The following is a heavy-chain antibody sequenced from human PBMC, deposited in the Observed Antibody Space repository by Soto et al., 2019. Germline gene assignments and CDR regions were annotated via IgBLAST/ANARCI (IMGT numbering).Heavy chain of an antibody. CDR3: ARGQGGSYYEDPEDPYGMDV. Sequence: EASVKVSCKASGYTFSSYGISGGGKAPGQGLEGMGWISPYNGNTDYAQKLQGRVTMTTDTSTSTAYMELRSLRSDDTAVYYCARGQGGSYYEDPEDPYGMDVWGQGTTVTVSS. D-gene: IGHD1-26*01. V-gene: IGHV1-18*01. CDR2: ISPYNGNT. J-gene: IGHJ6*02. CDR1: GYTFSSYG.